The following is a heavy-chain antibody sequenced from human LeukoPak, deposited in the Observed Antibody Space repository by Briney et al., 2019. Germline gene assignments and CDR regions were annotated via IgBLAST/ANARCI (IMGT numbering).Heavy chain of an antibody. D-gene: IGHD3-10*02. V-gene: IGHV3-66*01. CDR1: GFTVSSNY. CDR3: AELGITMIGGV. CDR2: FYRGGST. Sequence: GGSLRLSCAASGFTVSSNYMSWVRQAPGKGLEWVSIFYRGGSTYYADSVKGRFTVSRDNSKNILYLQMNSLRAEDTAVYYCAELGITMIGGVWGKGTTVTISS. J-gene: IGHJ6*04.